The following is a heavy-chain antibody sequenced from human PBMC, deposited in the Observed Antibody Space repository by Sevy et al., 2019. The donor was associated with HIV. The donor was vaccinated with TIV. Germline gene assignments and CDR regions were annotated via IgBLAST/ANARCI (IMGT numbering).Heavy chain of an antibody. CDR1: GGSITSHY. V-gene: IGHV4-59*11. CDR2: IHYSGST. D-gene: IGHD3-22*01. J-gene: IGHJ1*01. Sequence: SETLSLTCTVSGGSITSHYWSWIRQPPGKGLEWIGYIHYSGSTNYNPSLKSRVTISADTSKNQFSLRLSSVTAADAAVYYCANHYDSSGSYIFQHWGQGTLVNVSS. CDR3: ANHYDSSGSYIFQH.